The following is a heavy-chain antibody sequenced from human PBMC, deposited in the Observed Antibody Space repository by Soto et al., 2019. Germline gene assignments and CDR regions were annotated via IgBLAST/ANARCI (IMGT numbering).Heavy chain of an antibody. CDR3: ARAGVWYDSSGPRGPAFDI. V-gene: IGHV4-31*03. D-gene: IGHD3-22*01. CDR1: GGSISSGGYY. Sequence: LSLTCTVSGGSISSGGYYWSWIRQHPGKSLEWIGYIYYSGSTYYNPSLKSRVTISVDTSKNQFSLKLSSVTAADTAVYYCARAGVWYDSSGPRGPAFDIWGQGTMVTVSS. J-gene: IGHJ3*02. CDR2: IYYSGST.